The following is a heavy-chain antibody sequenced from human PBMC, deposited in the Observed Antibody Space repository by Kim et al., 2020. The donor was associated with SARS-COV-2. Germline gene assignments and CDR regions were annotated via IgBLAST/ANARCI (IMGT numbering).Heavy chain of an antibody. Sequence: KFQGRVTITADKSTSTAYMELSSLRSEDTAVYYCARDPRAPLNYYYGMDVWGQGTTVTVSS. CDR3: ARDPRAPLNYYYGMDV. D-gene: IGHD3-16*01. V-gene: IGHV1-69*04. J-gene: IGHJ6*02.